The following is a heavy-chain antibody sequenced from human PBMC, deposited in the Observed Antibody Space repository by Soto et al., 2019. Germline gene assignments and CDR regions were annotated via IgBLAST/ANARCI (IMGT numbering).Heavy chain of an antibody. J-gene: IGHJ6*02. V-gene: IGHV3-30-3*01. CDR1: GFTFRNHA. D-gene: IGHD2-15*01. Sequence: QVQLVESGGGVVQPGGSLRLSCAASGFTFRNHAMHWVRQAPGKGLECLAVIAHDGSNAFYRDSVTGRFTVSRDNSKNTMYLYMKSLRSEDTGVYYCARGDREDILVVVGARPGEYGTDIWGQGTTVIVSS. CDR3: ARGDREDILVVVGARPGEYGTDI. CDR2: IAHDGSNA.